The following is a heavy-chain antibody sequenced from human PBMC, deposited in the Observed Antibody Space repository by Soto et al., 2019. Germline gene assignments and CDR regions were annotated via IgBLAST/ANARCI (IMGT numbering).Heavy chain of an antibody. CDR2: ISGSGGST. D-gene: IGHD3-10*01. J-gene: IGHJ4*02. CDR3: AKASSSFGLGELFYFDY. CDR1: GFTFSSYA. Sequence: GGSLRLSCAASGFTFSSYAMSWVRQAPGKGLEWVSAISGSGGSTYYADSVKGRFTISRDNSKNTLYLQMNSLRAEDTAVYYCAKASSSFGLGELFYFDYWGQGTLVTVSS. V-gene: IGHV3-23*01.